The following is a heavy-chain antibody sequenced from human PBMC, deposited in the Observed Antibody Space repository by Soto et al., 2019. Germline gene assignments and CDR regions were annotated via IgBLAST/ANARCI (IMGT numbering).Heavy chain of an antibody. Sequence: QLQLQESGSRLVKSSETLSLTCGVSGDTISTGGYSWAWIRQQPGKALEWIGHTYHSGNTYYNPRLKSRVIISVNRSKNQCSLKVSSETAADKAVYYCARETYDDYAGYFDPWGQGTLVTVSS. D-gene: IGHD4-17*01. CDR2: TYHSGNT. J-gene: IGHJ5*02. CDR3: ARETYDDYAGYFDP. CDR1: GDTISTGGYS. V-gene: IGHV4-30-2*01.